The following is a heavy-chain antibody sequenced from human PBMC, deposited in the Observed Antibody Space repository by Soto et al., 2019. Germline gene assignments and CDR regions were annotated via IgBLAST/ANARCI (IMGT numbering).Heavy chain of an antibody. CDR1: GFSFAGYA. V-gene: IGHV3-23*01. Sequence: EVQLSQSGGGLVQPGGSLRLSCAASGFSFAGYAVTWVRQAPGQGLEWVSAISGGGGSTYYVDSVKGRFTISRDNSKDSLHLQMNSLTGEDSAVYYCARGAALAGKLDLWGQGTLVTVSS. J-gene: IGHJ4*02. CDR2: ISGGGGST. CDR3: ARGAALAGKLDL. D-gene: IGHD6-19*01.